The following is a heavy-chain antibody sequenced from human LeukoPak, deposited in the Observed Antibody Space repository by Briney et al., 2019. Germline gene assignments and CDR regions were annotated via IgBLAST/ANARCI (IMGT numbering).Heavy chain of an antibody. D-gene: IGHD3-16*01. CDR2: ISYDGSNK. CDR3: ARGWGHFDY. Sequence: GGSLRLSCAASGFTFSSYGMHWVRQAPGKGLEWVAVISYDGSNKYYADSVKGRFTISRDNPKNTLYLQMNSLRAEDTAVYYCARGWGHFDYWGQGTLVTVSS. CDR1: GFTFSSYG. V-gene: IGHV3-30*03. J-gene: IGHJ4*02.